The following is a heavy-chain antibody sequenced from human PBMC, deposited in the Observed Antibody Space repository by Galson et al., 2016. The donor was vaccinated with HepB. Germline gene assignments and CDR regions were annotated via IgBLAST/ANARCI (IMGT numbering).Heavy chain of an antibody. CDR1: GFTFNNYD. CDR2: IGGNGDRA. Sequence: SLRLSCAASGFTFNNYDMSWVRQAPGKGLEWVSVIGGNGDRANYADSVRGRFTISRDNSKNTVYLQMNGLRAEDTAVYYCSKDLFGGSLHWFDPWGQGTLVTVSS. V-gene: IGHV3-23*01. J-gene: IGHJ5*02. CDR3: SKDLFGGSLHWFDP. D-gene: IGHD2-15*01.